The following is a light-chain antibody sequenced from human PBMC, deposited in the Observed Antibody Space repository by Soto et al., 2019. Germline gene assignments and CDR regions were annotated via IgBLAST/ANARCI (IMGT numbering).Light chain of an antibody. CDR1: SSDVGGYDY. V-gene: IGLV2-11*01. CDR2: EVI. J-gene: IGLJ2*01. Sequence: QSAPTQPRSVSGSPGQSVTISCTGTSSDVGGYDYVSWYQQSPGKAPKLIIYEVIERPSGVPDRFSGSKSGNTASLTISGLQGEDEADYYCCSYAGTYTPVVFGGGTQLTVL. CDR3: CSYAGTYTPVV.